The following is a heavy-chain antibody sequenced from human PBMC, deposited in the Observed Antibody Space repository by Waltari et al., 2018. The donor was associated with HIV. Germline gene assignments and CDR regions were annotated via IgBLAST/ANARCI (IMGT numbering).Heavy chain of an antibody. CDR1: GFTVSSNY. CDR2: IYSGGST. J-gene: IGHJ3*02. CDR3: ARDLSGSAFDI. V-gene: IGHV3-53*02. Sequence: EVQLVETGGGLIQPGGSLRLSCEASGFTVSSNYMSWVRQAPGKGLEWVSVIYSGGSTYYADSVKGRFTISRDNSKNTLYLQMNSLRAEDTAVYYCARDLSGSAFDIWGQGTMVTVSS. D-gene: IGHD1-26*01.